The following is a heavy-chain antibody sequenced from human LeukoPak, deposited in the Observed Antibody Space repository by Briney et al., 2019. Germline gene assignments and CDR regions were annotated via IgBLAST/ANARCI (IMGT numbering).Heavy chain of an antibody. CDR1: GFTFSSYW. D-gene: IGHD2-15*01. Sequence: GGSLRLSCAASGFTFSSYWMSWVRQAPGKGLEWVANIKQDGSEKYYVDSVKGRFTISRDNAKNSLYLQMNSLRAEDTAAYYCARDPRYCSGGSCYFGYFDYWGQGTLVTVSS. V-gene: IGHV3-7*01. J-gene: IGHJ4*02. CDR2: IKQDGSEK. CDR3: ARDPRYCSGGSCYFGYFDY.